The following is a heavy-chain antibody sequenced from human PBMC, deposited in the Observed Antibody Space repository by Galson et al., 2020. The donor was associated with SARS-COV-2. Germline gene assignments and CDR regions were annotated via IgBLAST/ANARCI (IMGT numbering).Heavy chain of an antibody. Sequence: SETLSLPCTVSGGSISSYYWSWIRQPPGKGLEWIGYIYYSGSTNYNPSLKSRVTISVDTSKNQFSLKLSSVTAADTAVYYCARDFAGGGDFYYWGQGSLVTVSS. D-gene: IGHD3-10*01. CDR2: IYYSGST. V-gene: IGHV4-59*01. CDR1: GGSISSYY. CDR3: ARDFAGGGDFYY. J-gene: IGHJ4*02.